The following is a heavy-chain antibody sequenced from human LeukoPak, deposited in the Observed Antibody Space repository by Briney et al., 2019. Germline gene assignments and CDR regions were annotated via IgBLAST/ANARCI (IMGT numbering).Heavy chain of an antibody. CDR3: ARDERRCYDFWSGYSHYYMDV. Sequence: GGSLRLSCAASGFTFSSYSMNWVRQAPGKGLEWVSYISSSSSTIYYADSVKGRFTISRDNAKNSLYLQMNSLRDEDTAVYYCARDERRCYDFWSGYSHYYMDVWGKGTTVTVSS. CDR1: GFTFSSYS. V-gene: IGHV3-48*02. D-gene: IGHD3-3*01. J-gene: IGHJ6*03. CDR2: ISSSSSTI.